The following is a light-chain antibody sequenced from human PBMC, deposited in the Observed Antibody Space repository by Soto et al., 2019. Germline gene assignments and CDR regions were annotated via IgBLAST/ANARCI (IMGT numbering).Light chain of an antibody. J-gene: IGLJ3*02. Sequence: QSVLTQPASVSGSPGQSITISCAGGIGDIGSYNYVSWYQQHPGKAPKLLIYDVSYRPSGISDRFSGSKSGNTASLTISGLHPEDEAYYYCSSYGASSTLFGGGTKLTVL. CDR2: DVS. V-gene: IGLV2-14*03. CDR3: SSYGASSTL. CDR1: IGDIGSYNY.